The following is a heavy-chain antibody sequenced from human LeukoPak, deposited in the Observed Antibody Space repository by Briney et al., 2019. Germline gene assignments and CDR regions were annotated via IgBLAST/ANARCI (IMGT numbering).Heavy chain of an antibody. Sequence: PGGSLRLSCAASGFTFSSYSMNWVRQAPGKGLEWVSSISSSSSYIYYADSVKGRFTISRDNAKNSLYLQMNSLRAEDTAVYYCARVYPDYYYDSSGYYYGPFDYWGQGTLVTVSP. D-gene: IGHD3-22*01. CDR1: GFTFSSYS. V-gene: IGHV3-21*01. J-gene: IGHJ4*02. CDR3: ARVYPDYYYDSSGYYYGPFDY. CDR2: ISSSSSYI.